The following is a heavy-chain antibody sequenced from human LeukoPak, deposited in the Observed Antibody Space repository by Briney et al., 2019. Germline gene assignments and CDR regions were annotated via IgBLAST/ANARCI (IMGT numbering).Heavy chain of an antibody. D-gene: IGHD5-18*01. J-gene: IGHJ6*02. CDR2: IYHSGST. Sequence: SETLSLTCNVSGASVSSGSYYWSWIRQPPGKGLEWIGEIYHSGSTNYNPSLKSRVTILVDKSKNQFSLKLSSVTAADTAVYYCASRMWIQLWLPYYYYGMDVWGQGTTVTVSS. V-gene: IGHV4-61*01. CDR3: ASRMWIQLWLPYYYYGMDV. CDR1: GASVSSGSYY.